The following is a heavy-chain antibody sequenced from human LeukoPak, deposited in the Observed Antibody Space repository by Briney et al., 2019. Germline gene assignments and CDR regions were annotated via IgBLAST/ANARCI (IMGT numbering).Heavy chain of an antibody. J-gene: IGHJ4*02. CDR1: GFTFSSYN. V-gene: IGHV3-48*02. D-gene: IGHD6-6*01. Sequence: GGTLRLSCAASGFTFSSYNMNWVRQAPGKGLEWVSYITSRSSTIYYADSVKGRFTISRYNAKNSLYLQMNSLRDEDTAVYYCAREYSSSSGSVSDYWGQGTLVTVSS. CDR2: ITSRSSTI. CDR3: AREYSSSSGSVSDY.